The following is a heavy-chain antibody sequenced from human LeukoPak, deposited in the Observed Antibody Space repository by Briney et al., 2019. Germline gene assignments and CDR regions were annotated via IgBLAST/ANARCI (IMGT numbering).Heavy chain of an antibody. CDR3: AQILRGYSYGYYFDY. V-gene: IGHV3-30*02. CDR1: GFTFSSYG. D-gene: IGHD5-18*01. CDR2: IRYDGSNK. Sequence: GGSLRLSCAASGFTFSSYGMHWVRQAPGKGLEWVAFIRYDGSNKYYGDSVKGRFTISRDNSKNTLYLQMNSLRAEDTAVYHCAQILRGYSYGYYFDYWGQGTLVTVSS. J-gene: IGHJ4*02.